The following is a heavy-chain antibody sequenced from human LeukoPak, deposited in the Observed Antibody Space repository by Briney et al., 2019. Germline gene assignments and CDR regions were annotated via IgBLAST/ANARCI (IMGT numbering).Heavy chain of an antibody. J-gene: IGHJ4*02. Sequence: PGGSLGLSCAASGFTFSSYAMSWVRQAPGKGLEWVSAISGSGGSTYYADSVKGRFTISRDNSKNTLYLQMNSLRAEDTAVYYCAKAQTVEYSSSFDYWGQGTLVTVSS. CDR3: AKAQTVEYSSSFDY. CDR2: ISGSGGST. D-gene: IGHD6-6*01. CDR1: GFTFSSYA. V-gene: IGHV3-23*01.